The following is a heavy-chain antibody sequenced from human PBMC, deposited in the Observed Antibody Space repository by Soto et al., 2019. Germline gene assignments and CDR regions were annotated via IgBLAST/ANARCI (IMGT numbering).Heavy chain of an antibody. V-gene: IGHV4-4*02. CDR3: ASRDPGTSVDY. CDR2: IYRTGST. Sequence: QVQLQESGPGLVKPSGTLSLTCAVSGGSFTSNNWWTWVRQPPGQGLEWIGEIYRTGSTNYNPSPKSRVTISLDKSENQFSLTVTSLTAADPAVYYCASRDPGTSVDYWGQGTLVTVSS. CDR1: GGSFTSNNW. D-gene: IGHD1-7*01. J-gene: IGHJ4*02.